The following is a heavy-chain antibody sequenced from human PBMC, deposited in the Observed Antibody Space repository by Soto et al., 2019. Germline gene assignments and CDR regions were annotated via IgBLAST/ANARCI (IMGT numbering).Heavy chain of an antibody. V-gene: IGHV5-51*03. D-gene: IGHD1-26*01. CDR1: GYTFTTYW. J-gene: IGHJ3*02. CDR2: IYPGDSDT. Sequence: EVQLLQSGAEVKKPGESLRISCKGSGYTFTTYWIGWVRQMPGKGLEWMGIIYPGDSDTRYSPSFQGQVIISADKSISTAYLQWSSLNASDTAMYYCARVMGAIDSFDIWGQGTMVTVSS. CDR3: ARVMGAIDSFDI.